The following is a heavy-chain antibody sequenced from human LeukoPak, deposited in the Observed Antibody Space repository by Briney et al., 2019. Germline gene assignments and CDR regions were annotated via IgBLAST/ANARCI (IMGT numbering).Heavy chain of an antibody. CDR2: IYYSGST. V-gene: IGHV4-39*01. CDR1: GGSISSSSYY. Sequence: PSETLSLTCTVSGGSISSSSYYWGWIRQPPGKGLEWIGSIYYSGSTYYNPSPKSRVTISVDTSKNQFSLKLSSVTAADTAVYYCALELYNWNEEIYYYYGMDVWGQGTTVTVSS. D-gene: IGHD1-20*01. J-gene: IGHJ6*02. CDR3: ALELYNWNEEIYYYYGMDV.